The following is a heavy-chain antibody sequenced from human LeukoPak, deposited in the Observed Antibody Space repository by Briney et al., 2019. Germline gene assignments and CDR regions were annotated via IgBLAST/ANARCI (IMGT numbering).Heavy chain of an antibody. D-gene: IGHD5-18*01. Sequence: SETLSLTCAVYGGSFSGYYWSWIRQPPGKGLEWIGEINHSGSTNYNPSLKSRVTISVDTSKNQFSLKLSSVTAADTAVYYCARSYGYLYFDYWGQGTLVTVSS. V-gene: IGHV4-34*01. J-gene: IGHJ4*02. CDR2: INHSGST. CDR3: ARSYGYLYFDY. CDR1: GGSFSGYY.